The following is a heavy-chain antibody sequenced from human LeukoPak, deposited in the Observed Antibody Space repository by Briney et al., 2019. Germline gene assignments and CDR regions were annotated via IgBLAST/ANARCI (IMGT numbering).Heavy chain of an antibody. J-gene: IGHJ4*02. Sequence: PSETLSLTCTVSGGAINSYHWTWIRQPPGKGLEWIASIYYIGSPKYNPSLESRVTISVDTSKNQFSLKVNSLTAAGTAVYYCARDVGSGWFNYWGQGTLVTVSS. CDR2: IYYIGSP. D-gene: IGHD6-19*01. CDR1: GGAINSYH. CDR3: ARDVGSGWFNY. V-gene: IGHV4-59*12.